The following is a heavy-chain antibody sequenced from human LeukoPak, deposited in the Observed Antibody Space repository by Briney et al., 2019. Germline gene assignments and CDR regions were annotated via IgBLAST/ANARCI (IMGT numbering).Heavy chain of an antibody. Sequence: GGSLRLSRAASGFTLSNYAMHWVRQAPGKGLEWVAVISYDGSDKYYADSVKGRFTISRDNSKNTLYLQMNSLRPEDTAVYYCARDWGRRYSSGWYGDFDYWGQGTLVTVSS. CDR1: GFTLSNYA. D-gene: IGHD6-19*01. CDR3: ARDWGRRYSSGWYGDFDY. J-gene: IGHJ4*02. CDR2: ISYDGSDK. V-gene: IGHV3-30-3*01.